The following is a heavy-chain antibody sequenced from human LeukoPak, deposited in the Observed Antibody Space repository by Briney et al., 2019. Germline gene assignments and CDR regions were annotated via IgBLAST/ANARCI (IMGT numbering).Heavy chain of an antibody. V-gene: IGHV5-51*01. D-gene: IGHD3-10*01. CDR2: IYPGDSDT. CDR3: ARRYGSGAYLFDH. Sequence: GESLKISCKGSGYSFTSYWIGWVRQMPGKGLEWMGIIYPGDSDTRYSPSFQGQVTISADKSISTAYMQLSSLKASDTAMYYCARRYGSGAYLFDHWGQGTLVTVSS. CDR1: GYSFTSYW. J-gene: IGHJ4*02.